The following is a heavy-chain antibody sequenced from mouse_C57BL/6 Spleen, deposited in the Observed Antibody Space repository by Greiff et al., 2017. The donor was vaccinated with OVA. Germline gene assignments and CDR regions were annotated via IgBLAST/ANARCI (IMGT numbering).Heavy chain of an antibody. D-gene: IGHD1-1*02. Sequence: VQVVESGAELVRPGTSVKVSCKASGYAFSNYWIEWVKQRPGKGLEWIGVINPGTGGNNYNEKLKGKVTLTGDKSSSTPYMQLSSLTSEDTAVCFGSRGYGGVFEGWGKGTTVTVSS. CDR1: GYAFSNYW. CDR2: INPGTGGN. CDR3: SRGYGGVFEG. J-gene: IGHJ1*03. V-gene: IGHV1-54*01.